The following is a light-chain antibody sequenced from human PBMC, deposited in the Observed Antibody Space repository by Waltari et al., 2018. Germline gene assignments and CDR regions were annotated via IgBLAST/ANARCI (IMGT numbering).Light chain of an antibody. Sequence: SYELTQPSSVSVSPGQTARITCSGDVLAKKYGRWFQQKPGQAPVVVIYKERERPSGIPERFSGSSSGTTVTLTISGAQVEDEADYYCYSAADNNVVFGGGTKLTVL. CDR1: VLAKKY. J-gene: IGLJ2*01. V-gene: IGLV3-27*01. CDR2: KER. CDR3: YSAADNNVV.